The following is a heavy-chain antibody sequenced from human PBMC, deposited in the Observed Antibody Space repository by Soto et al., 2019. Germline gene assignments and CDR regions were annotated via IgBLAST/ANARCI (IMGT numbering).Heavy chain of an antibody. CDR2: ISYDGSNK. D-gene: IGHD4-17*01. CDR1: GFTFSSHG. CDR3: AKDNGDYLDYYGMDV. J-gene: IGHJ6*02. Sequence: PGGSLRLSCAASGFTFSSHGMHWVRQAPGKGLEWVAVISYDGSNKYYADSVKGRFTISRDNSKNTLYLQMNSLRAEDTAVYYCAKDNGDYLDYYGMDVWGQGTTVTVSS. V-gene: IGHV3-30*18.